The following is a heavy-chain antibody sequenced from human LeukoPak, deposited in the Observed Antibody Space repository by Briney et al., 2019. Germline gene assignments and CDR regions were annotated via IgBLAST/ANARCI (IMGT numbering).Heavy chain of an antibody. D-gene: IGHD6-6*01. Sequence: SETLSLTCTVSGGSISSYYWSWIRQPADKGLEWIGRIHISGSTNYNPSLKSRVTMSVDTSKNQFSLKLSSVTAADTAVYYCARSIAARPDYYYYMDVWGKGTTVTVSS. CDR1: GGSISSYY. V-gene: IGHV4-4*07. CDR3: ARSIAARPDYYYYMDV. CDR2: IHISGST. J-gene: IGHJ6*03.